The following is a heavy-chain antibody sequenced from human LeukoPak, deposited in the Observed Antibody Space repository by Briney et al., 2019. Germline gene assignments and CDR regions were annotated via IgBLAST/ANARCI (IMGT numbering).Heavy chain of an antibody. CDR2: INPNSGGT. CDR3: ARGDYGGNLDY. D-gene: IGHD4-23*01. J-gene: IGHJ4*02. Sequence: ASVKVSCKASGYTFTGYYMHWVRQAPGQGLEWMGWINPNSGGTNYAQKFQGRVTITTGESTSTAYMELSSLRSEDTAVYYCARGDYGGNLDYWGQGTLVTVSS. V-gene: IGHV1-2*02. CDR1: GYTFTGYY.